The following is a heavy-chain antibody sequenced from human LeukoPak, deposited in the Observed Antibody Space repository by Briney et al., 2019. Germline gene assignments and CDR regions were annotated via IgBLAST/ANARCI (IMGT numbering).Heavy chain of an antibody. Sequence: GGSLRLSCAASGFTFSSYAMSWVRQAPGKGLEWVSAISGSGGSTYYADSVKGRFTISRDNSKNTLYPQMNSLRAEDTAVYYCAKVLSGSVTTDYWGQGTLVTVSS. CDR2: ISGSGGST. J-gene: IGHJ4*02. V-gene: IGHV3-23*01. D-gene: IGHD4-17*01. CDR1: GFTFSSYA. CDR3: AKVLSGSVTTDY.